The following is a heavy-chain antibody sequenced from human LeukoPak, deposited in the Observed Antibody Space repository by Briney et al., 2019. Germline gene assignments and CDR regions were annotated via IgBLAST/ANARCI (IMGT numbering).Heavy chain of an antibody. D-gene: IGHD1-14*01. V-gene: IGHV3-30*03. CDR3: ARDRITGDAFDI. Sequence: PGGSLRLSCAASGFTFSSYSMNWVRQAPGKGLEWVAVISYDGSNKYYADSVKGRFTISRDNSKNTLYLQMNSLRAEDTAVYYCARDRITGDAFDIWGQGTMVTVSS. CDR1: GFTFSSYS. J-gene: IGHJ3*02. CDR2: ISYDGSNK.